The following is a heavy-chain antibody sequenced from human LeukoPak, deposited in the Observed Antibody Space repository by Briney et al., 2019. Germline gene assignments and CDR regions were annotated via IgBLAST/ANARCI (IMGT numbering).Heavy chain of an antibody. D-gene: IGHD3-3*01. Sequence: GGSLRLSCAASGFTFSTYAMSWVRQAPGKGLEWVSAISDSGGSTYYADSVKGRFTISRDNSKNTLYLQMNSLRAEDTAVYYCAKYGLTNYDFWSGYYSYYYYMDVWGKGTTVTVSS. J-gene: IGHJ6*03. CDR1: GFTFSTYA. V-gene: IGHV3-23*01. CDR2: ISDSGGST. CDR3: AKYGLTNYDFWSGYYSYYYYMDV.